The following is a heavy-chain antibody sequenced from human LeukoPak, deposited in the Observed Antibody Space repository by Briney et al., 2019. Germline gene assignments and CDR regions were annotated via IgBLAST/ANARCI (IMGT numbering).Heavy chain of an antibody. CDR3: ARGVSGSWANGSGSYSP. Sequence: KPSETLSLTCAVSGGSIRSSNWWSWIRQPPGKGLEWIGYIYYSGSTNYNPSLKSRVTISVDTSKNQFSLKLSSVTAADTAVYYCARGVSGSWANGSGSYSPWGQGTLVTVSS. CDR2: IYYSGST. D-gene: IGHD3-10*01. V-gene: IGHV4-59*01. CDR1: GGSIRSSNW. J-gene: IGHJ5*02.